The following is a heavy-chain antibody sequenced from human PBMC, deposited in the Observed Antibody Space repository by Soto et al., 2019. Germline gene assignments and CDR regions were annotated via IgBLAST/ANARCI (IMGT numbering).Heavy chain of an antibody. V-gene: IGHV3-74*01. CDR2: INREGSST. CDR3: AREIMTTVAIDY. J-gene: IGHJ4*02. Sequence: EVQLVESGGGLVQPGGSLRLSCAASGFTFSTYWMHWVRQAPGKGLVWVSRINREGSSTSYADSVKGRFTISRDNAKNTLYLQMNSLRAEDAAVYYCAREIMTTVAIDYWGQGTLVTVSS. D-gene: IGHD4-17*01. CDR1: GFTFSTYW.